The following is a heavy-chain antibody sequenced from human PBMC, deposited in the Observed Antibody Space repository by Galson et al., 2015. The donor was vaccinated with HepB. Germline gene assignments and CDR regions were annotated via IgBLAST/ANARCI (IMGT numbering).Heavy chain of an antibody. D-gene: IGHD3-3*01. CDR2: IRSKANSYAT. J-gene: IGHJ6*03. CDR3: ARLFGVEGYYYYYYMDV. CDR1: GFTFSGSA. Sequence: SLRLSCAASGFTFSGSAMHWVRQASGKGLEWVGRIRSKANSYATAYAASVKGRFTISRDDSKNSLYLQMNGLKTEDTAVYYCARLFGVEGYYYYYYMDVWGKGTTVTVSS. V-gene: IGHV3-73*01.